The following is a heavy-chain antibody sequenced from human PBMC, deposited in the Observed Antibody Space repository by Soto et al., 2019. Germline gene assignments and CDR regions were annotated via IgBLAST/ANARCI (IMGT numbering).Heavy chain of an antibody. CDR3: ARTYYDFWSGYYEGCFDP. CDR1: GGSFSGYY. V-gene: IGHV4-34*01. CDR2: INHSGST. J-gene: IGHJ5*02. D-gene: IGHD3-3*01. Sequence: SETLSLTCAVYGGSFSGYYWSWIRQPPGKGLEWIGEINHSGSTNYNPSLKSRVTISVDTSKNQFSLKLSSVTAADTAVYYCARTYYDFWSGYYEGCFDPWGQGTLVTVSS.